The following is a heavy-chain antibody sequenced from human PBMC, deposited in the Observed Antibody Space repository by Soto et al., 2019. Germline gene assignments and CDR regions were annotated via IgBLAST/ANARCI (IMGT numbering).Heavy chain of an antibody. V-gene: IGHV1-69*12. J-gene: IGHJ4*02. CDR2: IIPIFGTA. CDR1: GGTFSSYA. Sequence: QVQLVQSGAEVKKPGSSVKVSCKASGGTFSSYAISWVRQAPGQGLEWMGGIIPIFGTANYARKFQGRVTTTADESTSTAYMELSSLRSEDTAVYYCARDAESSRGWYQFDYWGQGTLVTVSS. CDR3: ARDAESSRGWYQFDY. D-gene: IGHD6-19*01.